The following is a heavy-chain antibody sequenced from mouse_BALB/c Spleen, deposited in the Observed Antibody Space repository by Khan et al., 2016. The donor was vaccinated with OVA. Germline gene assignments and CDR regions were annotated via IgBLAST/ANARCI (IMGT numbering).Heavy chain of an antibody. J-gene: IGHJ4*01. V-gene: IGHV3-2*02. Sequence: EVQLVETGPGLVKPSQSLSLTCTVTGYSITSDYAWNWIRQFPGNTLEWMGYISYSGSTNYNPSLKSRISITRDTSKNQLILQLNSVTTEDTATCYCARDGSRYNYAMDYWGQGTSVTVSS. D-gene: IGHD2-3*01. CDR1: GYSITSDYA. CDR3: ARDGSRYNYAMDY. CDR2: ISYSGST.